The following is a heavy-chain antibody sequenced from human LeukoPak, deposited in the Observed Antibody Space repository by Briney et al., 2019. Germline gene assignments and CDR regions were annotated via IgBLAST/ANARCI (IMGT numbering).Heavy chain of an antibody. D-gene: IGHD2-21*01. V-gene: IGHV3-11*04. J-gene: IGHJ3*02. CDR1: GFTFSDYY. CDR2: ISDSGRSI. Sequence: PGGSLRLSCAASGFTFSDYYMSWIRQAPGKGLEWVSYISDSGRSIYYADSVKGRFTISRDNAKNSPYLQMNSLRGEDTAVYYGAGKHLIFTRDAYDIWGQGTMVTVSS. CDR3: AGKHLIFTRDAYDI.